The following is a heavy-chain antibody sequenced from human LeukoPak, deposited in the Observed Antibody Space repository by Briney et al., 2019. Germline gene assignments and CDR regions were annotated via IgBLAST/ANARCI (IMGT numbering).Heavy chain of an antibody. CDR3: AKGAVLRYFDWLLIEEDAFDI. J-gene: IGHJ3*02. D-gene: IGHD3-9*01. V-gene: IGHV4-59*01. CDR1: GGSISRYY. Sequence: SETLSLTCTVSGGSISRYYWSWIRQPPGKGLEWIGYIYYSGSTNYNPSLKSRVTISVDTSKNQFSLKLSSVTAADTAVYYCAKGAVLRYFDWLLIEEDAFDIWGQGTMVTVSS. CDR2: IYYSGST.